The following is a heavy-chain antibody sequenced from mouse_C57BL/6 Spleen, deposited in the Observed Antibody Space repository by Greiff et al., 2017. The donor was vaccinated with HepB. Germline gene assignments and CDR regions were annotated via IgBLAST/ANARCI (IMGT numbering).Heavy chain of an antibody. J-gene: IGHJ3*01. D-gene: IGHD1-1*01. CDR2: ISDGGSYT. CDR1: GFTFSSYA. CDR3: AREYYYGSSYGFAY. V-gene: IGHV5-4*01. Sequence: DVKLVESGGGLVKPGGSLKLSCAASGFTFSSYAMSWVRQTPEKRLEWVATISDGGSYTYYPDNVKGRFTISRDNAKNNLYLQMSHLKSEDTAMYYCAREYYYGSSYGFAYWGQGTLVTVSA.